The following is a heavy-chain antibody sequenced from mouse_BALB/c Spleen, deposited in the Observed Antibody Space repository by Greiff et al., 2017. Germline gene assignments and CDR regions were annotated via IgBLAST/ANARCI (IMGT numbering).Heavy chain of an antibody. CDR2: IDPENGNT. D-gene: IGHD1-1*01. CDR1: GFNIKDYY. CDR3: ARYHYYGTRAMDY. J-gene: IGHJ4*01. Sequence: EVKLMESGAELVRPGALVKLSCKASGFNIKDYYMHWVKQRPEQGLEWIGWIDPENGNTIYDPKFQGKASITADTSSNTAYLQLSSLTSEDTAVYYCARYHYYGTRAMDYWGQGTSVTVSS. V-gene: IGHV14-1*02.